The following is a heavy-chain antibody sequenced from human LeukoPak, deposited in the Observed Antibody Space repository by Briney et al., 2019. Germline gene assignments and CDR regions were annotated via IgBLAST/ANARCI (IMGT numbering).Heavy chain of an antibody. CDR1: ADILSTFG. D-gene: IGHD3-10*01. J-gene: IGHJ4*02. CDR2: SSDYKGKT. Sequence: ASVKVSCKTSADILSTFGISWVRQAPGQGLEWMGWSSDYKGKTIYAQKFQDRVTMAIDTSTSTANMELRSLRSDDTAVYYCARDTDTGNYYGSGSYYSPPGYWGQGTLVTVSS. CDR3: ARDTDTGNYYGSGSYYSPPGY. V-gene: IGHV1-18*01.